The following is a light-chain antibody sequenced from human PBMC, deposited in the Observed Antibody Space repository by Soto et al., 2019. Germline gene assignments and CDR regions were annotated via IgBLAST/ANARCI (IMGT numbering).Light chain of an antibody. CDR1: TGAVTSGHY. CDR3: LLSYRGAGEV. J-gene: IGLJ2*01. V-gene: IGLV7-46*01. CDR2: DTN. Sequence: QAVVTQEPSLTVSPGGTVTLTCGSSTGAVTSGHYPYWFQQKPGQAPRTLIYDTNNKHSWTPARFSGSLLGGKAALTLSGAQPEDEAEYYCLLSYRGAGEVFGGGTKLPS.